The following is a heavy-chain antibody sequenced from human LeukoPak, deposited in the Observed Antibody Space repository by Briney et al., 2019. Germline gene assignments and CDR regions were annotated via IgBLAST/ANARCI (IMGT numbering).Heavy chain of an antibody. CDR2: ISGDTYTT. D-gene: IGHD6-6*01. CDR1: GFTFTSYA. V-gene: IGHV3-23*01. J-gene: IGHJ4*02. Sequence: GASLRLSCAASGFTFTSYAMTWVRQAPGKGLEWVSTISGDTYTTYYSDSVKGRFTVPRDNSKNTLYLHMNSLRAEDTAIYYCAKDSIYTSSARVDYWGQGTLVTVSS. CDR3: AKDSIYTSSARVDY.